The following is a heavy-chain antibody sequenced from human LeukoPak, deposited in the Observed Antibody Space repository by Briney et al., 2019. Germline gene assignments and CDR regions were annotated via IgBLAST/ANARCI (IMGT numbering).Heavy chain of an antibody. J-gene: IGHJ4*02. CDR3: ARDLMTTVTLLDY. V-gene: IGHV1-2*02. CDR1: GYTFTGYY. CDR2: INPNSGGT. Sequence: ASVTVSCTASGYTFTGYYMHWVRQAPGQGLEWMGWINPNSGGTNYAQKFQGGVTMTRDTSISTAYMELSRLTSDDTAVYYCARDLMTTVTLLDYWGQGTLVTVSS. D-gene: IGHD4-17*01.